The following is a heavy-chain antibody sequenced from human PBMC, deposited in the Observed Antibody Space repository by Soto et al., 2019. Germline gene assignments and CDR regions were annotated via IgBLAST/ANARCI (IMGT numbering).Heavy chain of an antibody. V-gene: IGHV4-59*08. Sequence: QVQLQESGPGLVKPSETLSLTCTVSGGSIRYSYWSWIRQSPGEGLEWIGCIHNNGESNYNPSLKSRHTMSLHTSKNQVSLNLTSVTAADTAVYYCARQPPATAAFDIWGQGTMVTVSS. CDR3: ARQPPATAAFDI. CDR1: GGSIRYSY. CDR2: IHNNGES. J-gene: IGHJ3*02. D-gene: IGHD5-12*01.